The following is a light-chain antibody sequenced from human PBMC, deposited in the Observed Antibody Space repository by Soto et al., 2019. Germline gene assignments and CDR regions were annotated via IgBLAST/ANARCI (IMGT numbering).Light chain of an antibody. CDR3: AAWDDSLNRVV. Sequence: QSVLTQPPSASGTPGQRVTISCSGSSSNIGPTTVNWYQQLPGTAPKLVIYSNNQRPSGVPARCSGSKSGTSASLAISGLQSEDEANYYCAAWDDSLNRVVFGGGTKLTVL. CDR1: SSNIGPTT. V-gene: IGLV1-44*01. J-gene: IGLJ3*02. CDR2: SNN.